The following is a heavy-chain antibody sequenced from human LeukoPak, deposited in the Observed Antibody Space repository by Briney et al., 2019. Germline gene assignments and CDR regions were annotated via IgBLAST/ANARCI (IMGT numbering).Heavy chain of an antibody. D-gene: IGHD6-13*01. J-gene: IGHJ4*02. CDR2: FFSTGRT. V-gene: IGHV4-39*01. Sequence: SETLSLTCNVSGGSVSSSNHRWAWIRQSPGMGLEWVGTFFSTGRTSQNPDPSLKGRVTLSVDTSRNQFSLQLRSLTAADTANCASIPGSSTSWYHFDNWGQGTLVTVSS. CDR3: IPGSSTSWYHFDN. CDR1: GGSVSSSNHR.